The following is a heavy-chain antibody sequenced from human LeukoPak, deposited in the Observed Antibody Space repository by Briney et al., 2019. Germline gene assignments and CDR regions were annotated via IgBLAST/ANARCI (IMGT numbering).Heavy chain of an antibody. J-gene: IGHJ4*02. CDR3: ARDLATRQRTGLYDS. V-gene: IGHV3-30*14. CDR1: GFTFSSYA. CDR2: ISYDGSNK. D-gene: IGHD3-16*02. Sequence: GGSLRLSCAASGFTFSSYAMHWVRQAPGKGLEGVAVISYDGSNKYYADSVKGRITISRDNSRNTLYLQMNSLRAEDTAVYYCARDLATRQRTGLYDSWGQGALVTVSS.